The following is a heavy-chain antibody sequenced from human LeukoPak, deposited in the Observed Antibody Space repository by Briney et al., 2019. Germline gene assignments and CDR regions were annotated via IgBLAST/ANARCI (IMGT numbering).Heavy chain of an antibody. CDR2: ISYDGSNK. CDR3: ARAVAGTVDDAFDI. V-gene: IGHV3-30*03. CDR1: GFTFSSYG. Sequence: PGGSLRLSCAASGFTFSSYGMHWVRQAPGKGLEWVAVISYDGSNKYYADSVKGRFTISRDNSKNTLYLQMNSLRAEDTAVYYCARAVAGTVDDAFDIWGQGTMVTVSS. D-gene: IGHD6-19*01. J-gene: IGHJ3*02.